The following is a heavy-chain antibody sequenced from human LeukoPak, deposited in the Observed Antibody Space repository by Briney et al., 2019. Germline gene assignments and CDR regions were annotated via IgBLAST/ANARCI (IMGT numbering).Heavy chain of an antibody. CDR3: AKVLHSSSLGDY. J-gene: IGHJ4*02. CDR1: GFTFSSYA. CDR2: ISYDGSNK. D-gene: IGHD6-13*01. V-gene: IGHV3-30*04. Sequence: GGSLRLSCAASGFTFSSYAMHWVRQAPGKGLEWVAVISYDGSNKYYADSVKGRFTISRDNSKNTLYLQMNSLRAEDTAVYYCAKVLHSSSLGDYWGQGTLVTVSS.